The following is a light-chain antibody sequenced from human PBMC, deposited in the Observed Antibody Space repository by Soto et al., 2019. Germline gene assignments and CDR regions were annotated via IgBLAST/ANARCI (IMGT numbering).Light chain of an antibody. CDR2: EGS. Sequence: QSALTQPASVSGSPGQSITISCTGTSSDVGSSKLLSWYQHHPGKAPQLMIYEGSKRPFGISNRFSGSKSGNTASLTISGLQTEDEAGYYCRSYVGSYVVIGGGTELTVL. CDR3: RSYVGSYVV. V-gene: IGLV2-23*01. J-gene: IGLJ2*01. CDR1: SSDVGSSKL.